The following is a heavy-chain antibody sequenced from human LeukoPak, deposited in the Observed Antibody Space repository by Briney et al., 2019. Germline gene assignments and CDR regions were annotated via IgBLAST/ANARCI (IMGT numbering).Heavy chain of an antibody. CDR2: ISSSSRYI. V-gene: IGHV3-21*01. D-gene: IGHD6-6*01. CDR1: GFTFSSYS. Sequence: PGGSLRLSCAASGFTFSSYSMNWVRQAPGKGLEWVSGISSSSRYIYYADSVKGRFTISRDNAKNSLYLQMNSLRAEDTAVYYCARGSEGSSLNWFDPWGQGTLVIVSS. CDR3: ARGSEGSSLNWFDP. J-gene: IGHJ5*02.